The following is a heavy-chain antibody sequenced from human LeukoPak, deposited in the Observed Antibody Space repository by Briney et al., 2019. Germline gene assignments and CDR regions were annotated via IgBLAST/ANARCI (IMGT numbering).Heavy chain of an antibody. CDR1: GGSITSSPYH. J-gene: IGHJ4*01. CDR3: ARSMVTTDRNFDH. CDR2: VSHSGAT. V-gene: IGHV4-39*07. Sequence: SETLSLTCTVSGGSITSSPYHWAWIRQPPGRGPEWIGTVSHSGATQYNPSLTSRVTVSLDTSKNQFSLSLNSVTAADTAVFYCARSMVTTDRNFDHWGQGTLVTVSS. D-gene: IGHD2-21*02.